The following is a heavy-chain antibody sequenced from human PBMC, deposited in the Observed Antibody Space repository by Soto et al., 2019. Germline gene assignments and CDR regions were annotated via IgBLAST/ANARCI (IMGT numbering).Heavy chain of an antibody. CDR3: AKVRDCSGGTCYSWWFDP. CDR2: IYYSGST. V-gene: IGHV4-59*01. J-gene: IGHJ5*02. CDR1: GASISTYY. D-gene: IGHD2-15*01. Sequence: SETLSLTCTVSGASISTYYWNWIRQPPGKGLEWIGYIYYSGSTDYNPSLKSRVTISLDTSKNQFSLNLSSVTAADTAVYYCAKVRDCSGGTCYSWWFDPWGQGTLVTVSS.